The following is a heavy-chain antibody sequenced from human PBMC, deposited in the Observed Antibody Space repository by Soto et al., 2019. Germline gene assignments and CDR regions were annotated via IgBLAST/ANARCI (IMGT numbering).Heavy chain of an antibody. D-gene: IGHD6-13*01. J-gene: IGHJ4*02. CDR1: GFTFSSYA. CDR2: ISYDGSNK. Sequence: GGSLRLSCAASGFTFSSYAMHWVRQAPGKGLEWVAVISYDGSNKYYAGSVKGRFTISRDNSKNTLYLQMNSLRAEDTAVYYCARDLVVFSWSGSDYWGQGTLVTVSS. CDR3: ARDLVVFSWSGSDY. V-gene: IGHV3-30-3*01.